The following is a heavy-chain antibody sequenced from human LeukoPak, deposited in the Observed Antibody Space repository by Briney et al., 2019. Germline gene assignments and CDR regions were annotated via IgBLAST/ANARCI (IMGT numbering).Heavy chain of an antibody. CDR2: TSSSDDGT. D-gene: IGHD3-22*01. Sequence: PGGSLRLSCAASGFPLSSYAMSWVRPVPGKGLEWVSATSSSDDGTYHADSVRGRFSIYRDNFRNTLYLQMNRLRVEDTAVYYCAREDDSSGYSVDAFDIWGQGTMVTVSS. CDR1: GFPLSSYA. V-gene: IGHV3-23*01. CDR3: AREDDSSGYSVDAFDI. J-gene: IGHJ3*02.